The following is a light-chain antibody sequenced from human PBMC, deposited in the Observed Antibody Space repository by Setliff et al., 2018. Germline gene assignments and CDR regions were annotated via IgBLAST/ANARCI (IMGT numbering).Light chain of an antibody. Sequence: QSVLTQPASVSGSPGQSITISCTGTTNNIGSYNLVSWYQQHPGRAPKLIISEVSERPSGVSVRFSGSKSGNTASLTMSGLRPEDEADYYCCSYQRPSTAVFGGGTKVTVL. J-gene: IGLJ3*02. CDR3: CSYQRPSTAV. CDR2: EVS. V-gene: IGLV2-23*02. CDR1: TNNIGSYNL.